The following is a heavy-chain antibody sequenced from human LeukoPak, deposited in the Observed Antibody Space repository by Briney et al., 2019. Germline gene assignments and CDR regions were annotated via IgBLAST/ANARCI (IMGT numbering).Heavy chain of an antibody. J-gene: IGHJ4*02. V-gene: IGHV3-73*01. Sequence: GGSLRLSCAAPGFIFRDSAFHWVRQASGKGLEWVGRIRGKPYGYATAYAASVKGRFTVSRDDSQNTAYLQMDSLRTEDTAVCYCSRRYHGDHVLDFWGQGVLVTVSS. D-gene: IGHD4-17*01. CDR2: IRGKPYGYAT. CDR1: GFIFRDSA. CDR3: SRRYHGDHVLDF.